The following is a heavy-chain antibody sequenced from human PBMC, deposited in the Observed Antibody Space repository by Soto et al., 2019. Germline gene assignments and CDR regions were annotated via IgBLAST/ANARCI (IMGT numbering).Heavy chain of an antibody. CDR2: INSDGSST. V-gene: IGHV3-74*01. Sequence: GGSLRLSCAASGFTFSSYWMHWVRQAPGKGLVWVSRINSDGSSTSYADSVKGRFTISRDNAKNTLYLQMNSLRAEDTAVYDCARGDWYKDYMDVWGKGTTVTGSS. D-gene: IGHD1-1*01. J-gene: IGHJ6*03. CDR1: GFTFSSYW. CDR3: ARGDWYKDYMDV.